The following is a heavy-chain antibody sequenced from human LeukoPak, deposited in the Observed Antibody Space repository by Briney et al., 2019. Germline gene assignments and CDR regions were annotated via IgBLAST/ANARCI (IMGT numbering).Heavy chain of an antibody. Sequence: PSETLSLTCTVSGGSISSYYWSWIRQPPGKGLEWIGYIYTSGSTNYNPSLKSRVTISVDTSKNQFSLKLSSVTAADTAVYYCARRVVVPVARPGHYYYYYMDVWGKGTTVTVSS. CDR1: GGSISSYY. D-gene: IGHD2-2*01. J-gene: IGHJ6*03. CDR2: IYTSGST. CDR3: ARRVVVPVARPGHYYYYYMDV. V-gene: IGHV4-4*09.